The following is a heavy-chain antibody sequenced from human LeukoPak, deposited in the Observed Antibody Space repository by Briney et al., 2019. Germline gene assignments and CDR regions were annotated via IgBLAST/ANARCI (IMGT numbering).Heavy chain of an antibody. Sequence: GGSLRLSCLASGFTFSRYGKHWVRPAPGKGRENVLAIVRNGDSTYYADSVKGRFTISRDNAKNTLYLHMSSLRPDDTAVYYCVNPGWYYDSSGYSYYYGMDVWGQGTTVTVSS. D-gene: IGHD3-22*01. CDR1: GFTFSRYG. CDR3: VNPGWYYDSSGYSYYYGMDV. V-gene: IGHV3-64D*09. J-gene: IGHJ6*02. CDR2: IVRNGDST.